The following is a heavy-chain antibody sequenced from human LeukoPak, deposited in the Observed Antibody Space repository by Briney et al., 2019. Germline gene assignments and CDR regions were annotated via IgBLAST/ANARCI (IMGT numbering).Heavy chain of an antibody. CDR3: ATSESQTKFDY. J-gene: IGHJ4*02. CDR1: GYSFTTYW. Sequence: GESLKISCKGSGYSFTTYWIGWVRQMPGKGLEWMGIIFPGDSDTIYSPSFQGRVTISADKSINTAYLQWSSLKASDTAMYFCATSESQTKFDYWGQGTQVIVSS. D-gene: IGHD1/OR15-1a*01. V-gene: IGHV5-51*01. CDR2: IFPGDSDT.